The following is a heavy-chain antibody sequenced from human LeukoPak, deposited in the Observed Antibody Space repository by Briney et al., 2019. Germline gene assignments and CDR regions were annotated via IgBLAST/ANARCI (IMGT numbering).Heavy chain of an antibody. CDR3: LRDLNWSLDQ. CDR1: GFPFSNYM. D-gene: IGHD1-20*01. Sequence: PGGSLRLSCAASGFPFSNYMMHWVRQAPGKGLVWVSRIKSDGITITYADSVKGRFTISRDNAKNTLYLQMNSLRAEDTAVYYCLRDLNWSLDQWGQGTLVTVSS. V-gene: IGHV3-74*01. CDR2: IKSDGITI. J-gene: IGHJ4*02.